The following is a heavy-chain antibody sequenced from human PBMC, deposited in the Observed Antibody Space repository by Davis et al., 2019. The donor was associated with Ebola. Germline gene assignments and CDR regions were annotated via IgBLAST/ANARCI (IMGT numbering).Heavy chain of an antibody. CDR1: GFTFSSYS. Sequence: GESLKISCAASGFTFSSYSMNWVRQAPGKGLEWVSSISSSSSYIYYADSVKGRFTISRDNAKNSLYLQMNSLRAEDTAVYYCARARHIHPSFDYWGQGTLVTVSS. CDR2: ISSSSSYI. J-gene: IGHJ4*02. CDR3: ARARHIHPSFDY. V-gene: IGHV3-21*01. D-gene: IGHD5-18*01.